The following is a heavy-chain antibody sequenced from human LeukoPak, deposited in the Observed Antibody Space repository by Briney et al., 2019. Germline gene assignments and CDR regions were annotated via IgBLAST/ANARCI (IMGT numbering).Heavy chain of an antibody. CDR1: GYTFTGYF. CDR3: ARVSITMIVVVTNYYGMDV. J-gene: IGHJ6*02. V-gene: IGHV1-2*02. CDR2: INPNSGGT. D-gene: IGHD3-22*01. Sequence: ASVKVSCKTSGYTFTGYFMHWVRQAPGHGLEWMGWINPNSGGTNYAQKLQGRVTMTTDTSTSTAYMELRSLRSDDTAVYYCARVSITMIVVVTNYYGMDVWGQGTTVTVSS.